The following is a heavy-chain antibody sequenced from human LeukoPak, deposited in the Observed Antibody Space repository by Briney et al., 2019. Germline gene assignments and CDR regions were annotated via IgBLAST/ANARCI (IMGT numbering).Heavy chain of an antibody. Sequence: GGSLRLSCAASRFTFSSYAMSWVRQAPGKGLEWVSAISGSGGSTYYADSVKGRFTISRDNSKNTLYLQMNSLRAEDTAVYYCAKDKDIVVVPATLDYWGQGTLVTVSS. D-gene: IGHD2-2*01. V-gene: IGHV3-23*01. J-gene: IGHJ4*02. CDR1: RFTFSSYA. CDR3: AKDKDIVVVPATLDY. CDR2: ISGSGGST.